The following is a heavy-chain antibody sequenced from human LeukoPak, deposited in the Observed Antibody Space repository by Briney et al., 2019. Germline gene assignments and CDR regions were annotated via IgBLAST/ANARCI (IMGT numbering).Heavy chain of an antibody. Sequence: SETLSLTCAVYGGSFSGYYWSWIRQPPGKGLEWIGEINHSGSTYYNPSLKSRVTISLDTSKNQFSLKLSSVTAADTAVYYCARGGLYFGSGSLFDSWGQGTLVTVSS. CDR1: GGSFSGYY. J-gene: IGHJ4*02. V-gene: IGHV4-34*01. CDR3: ARGGLYFGSGSLFDS. CDR2: INHSGST. D-gene: IGHD3-10*01.